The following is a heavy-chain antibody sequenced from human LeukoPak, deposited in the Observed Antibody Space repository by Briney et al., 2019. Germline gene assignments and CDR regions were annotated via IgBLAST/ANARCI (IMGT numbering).Heavy chain of an antibody. V-gene: IGHV3-7*01. Sequence: PGGSLRLSCAASGFTFSSYWMSWVRQAPGKGLEWVANIKQDGSEKYYVDSVKGRFTISRDNAKNSLYLQMNSLRAEDTAVYYCARDKSSTSPYYYYYMDVWGKGTTVTVSS. D-gene: IGHD2-2*01. CDR3: ARDKSSTSPYYYYYMDV. CDR2: IKQDGSEK. CDR1: GFTFSSYW. J-gene: IGHJ6*03.